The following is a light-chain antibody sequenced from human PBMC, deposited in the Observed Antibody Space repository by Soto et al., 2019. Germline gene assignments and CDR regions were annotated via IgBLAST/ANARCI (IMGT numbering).Light chain of an antibody. CDR2: DV. V-gene: IGLV2-14*01. Sequence: QSALTQPASVSGWPGQSITIYCTGTSVDVGGSIYVSWYQLSPGKAPKLLIYDVDRPSGVSNRFSGSKSGNTASLTLSGLQAEDDADYYCNSYTSSGTVVFGGGTKLTVI. CDR3: NSYTSSGTVV. CDR1: SVDVGGSIY. J-gene: IGLJ3*02.